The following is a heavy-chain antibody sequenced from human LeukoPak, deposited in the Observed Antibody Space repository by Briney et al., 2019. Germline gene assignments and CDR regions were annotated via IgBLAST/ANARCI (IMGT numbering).Heavy chain of an antibody. CDR1: GGSISSSY. D-gene: IGHD3-22*01. J-gene: IGHJ4*02. CDR2: IHYSGST. CDR3: ARHYGDYSSFDY. Sequence: PSETLSLTCTVSGGSISSSYWSWIRQPPGKGLEWIGCIHYSGSTNYNPSLKSRVTISVDTSKNQFSLKLSSVTTTDTAVYYCARHYGDYSSFDYWGQGTLVTVSS. V-gene: IGHV4-59*08.